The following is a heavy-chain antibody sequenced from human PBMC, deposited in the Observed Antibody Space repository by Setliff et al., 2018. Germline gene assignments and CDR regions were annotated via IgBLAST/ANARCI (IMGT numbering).Heavy chain of an antibody. V-gene: IGHV4-4*07. Sequence: SETLSLTCSVSGDPIDSYYWSWVRQSAGRGLEWIGRIYGGGATNYNPSLKARLTISVDTSKNQFSLKLSSVTAADTAVYYCARSLVVVPAAIGYMDVWGKGTTVTVSS. CDR3: ARSLVVVPAAIGYMDV. CDR1: GDPIDSYY. CDR2: IYGGGAT. J-gene: IGHJ6*03. D-gene: IGHD2-2*02.